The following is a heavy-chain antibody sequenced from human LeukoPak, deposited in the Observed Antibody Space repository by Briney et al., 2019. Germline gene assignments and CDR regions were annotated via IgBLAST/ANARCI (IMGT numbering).Heavy chain of an antibody. J-gene: IGHJ5*02. CDR3: ARVAFGAVAGDNWFDP. Sequence: ASVKVSCKASGYTFTSYDINWVRQATGQGLEWMGWMNPNSGNTGYAQKFQGRVTMTRNTSISTAYMELSSLGSEDTAVYYCARVAFGAVAGDNWFDPWGQGTLVTVSS. V-gene: IGHV1-8*01. CDR2: MNPNSGNT. D-gene: IGHD6-19*01. CDR1: GYTFTSYD.